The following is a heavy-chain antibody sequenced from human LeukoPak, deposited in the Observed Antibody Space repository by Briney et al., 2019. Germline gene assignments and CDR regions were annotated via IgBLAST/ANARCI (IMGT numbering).Heavy chain of an antibody. CDR1: GGSISSSSYY. D-gene: IGHD5-24*01. CDR3: ARDRVEMATITGFDP. V-gene: IGHV4-39*07. Sequence: SETLSLTCTVSGGSISSSSYYWGWIRQPPGKGLEWIGSIYYSGSTYYNPPLKSRVTISVDTSKNQFSLKLSSVTAADTAVYYCARDRVEMATITGFDPWGQGTLVTVSS. CDR2: IYYSGST. J-gene: IGHJ5*02.